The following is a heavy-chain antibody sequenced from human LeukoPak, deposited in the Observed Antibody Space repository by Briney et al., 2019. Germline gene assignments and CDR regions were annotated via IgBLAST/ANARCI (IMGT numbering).Heavy chain of an antibody. Sequence: GASVKVSCKASGYTFTSYGISWVRQAPGQGLEWMGWISAYNGNTNYAQKLQGRVTMTTDTSTSTAYMEPRSLRSDDTAVYYCARGPYLAAAGMFDYWGQGTLVTVSS. CDR3: ARGPYLAAAGMFDY. CDR2: ISAYNGNT. D-gene: IGHD6-13*01. J-gene: IGHJ4*02. V-gene: IGHV1-18*01. CDR1: GYTFTSYG.